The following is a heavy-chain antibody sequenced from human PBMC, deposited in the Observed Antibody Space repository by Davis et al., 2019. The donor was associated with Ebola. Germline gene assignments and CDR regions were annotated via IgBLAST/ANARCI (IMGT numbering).Heavy chain of an antibody. D-gene: IGHD3-16*01. CDR1: GGSISSSSYY. V-gene: IGHV4-39*01. CDR2: IYYSGST. CDR3: ARHLYLGTRSYWYFDL. Sequence: SETLSLTCTVSGGSISSSSYYWGWIRQPPGKGLEWIGSIYYSGSTYYNPSPKSRVTISVDTSKNQFSLKLSSVTAADTAVYYCARHLYLGTRSYWYFDLWGRGTLVTVSP. J-gene: IGHJ2*01.